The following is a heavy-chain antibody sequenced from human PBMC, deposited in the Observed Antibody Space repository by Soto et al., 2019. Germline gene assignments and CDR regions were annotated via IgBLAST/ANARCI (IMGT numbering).Heavy chain of an antibody. CDR1: GFTFSSYA. CDR3: AREAPTAMVNVDY. Sequence: GGSLRLSCAASGFTFSSYAMHWVRQAPGKGLEWVAVISYDGSNKYYADSVKGRFTISRDNSKNTLYLQMNSLRAEDTAVYYCAREAPTAMVNVDYWGQGTLVTVSS. V-gene: IGHV3-30-3*01. J-gene: IGHJ4*02. CDR2: ISYDGSNK. D-gene: IGHD5-18*01.